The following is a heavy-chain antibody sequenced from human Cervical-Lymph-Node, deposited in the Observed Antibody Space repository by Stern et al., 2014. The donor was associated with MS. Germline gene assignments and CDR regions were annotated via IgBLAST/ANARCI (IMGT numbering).Heavy chain of an antibody. D-gene: IGHD3-22*01. V-gene: IGHV1-69*01. CDR3: ARLDTSGYFYYDMDV. J-gene: IGHJ6*02. CDR2: IGLIFETT. CDR1: GGTFSTYV. Sequence: QVQLVESGAEVKKPGSSVKVSCKASGGTFSTYVINWVRQAPGQGLEWMGGIGLIFETTNDAQKFQGRVTITADESTSTVYMELSSLRSEDTAVYYCARLDTSGYFYYDMDVWGQGTTVTVSS.